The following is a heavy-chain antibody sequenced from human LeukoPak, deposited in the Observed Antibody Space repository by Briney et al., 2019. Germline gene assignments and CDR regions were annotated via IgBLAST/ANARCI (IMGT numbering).Heavy chain of an antibody. CDR3: AREIAAAGTFSDYYYGMDV. D-gene: IGHD6-13*01. J-gene: IGHJ6*02. CDR2: ISYDGSNK. V-gene: IGHV3-30-3*01. CDR1: GFTFSSYA. Sequence: PGGSLRLSCAASGFTFSSYAMHWVRQAPGKGLEWVAVISYDGSNKYYADSVKGRFTISRDNSKNTLYLQMNSLRAEDTAVYYCAREIAAAGTFSDYYYGMDVWGQGTTVTVSS.